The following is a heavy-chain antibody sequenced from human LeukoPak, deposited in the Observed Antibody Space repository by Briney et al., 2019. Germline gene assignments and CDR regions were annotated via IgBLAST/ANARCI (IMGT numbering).Heavy chain of an antibody. D-gene: IGHD2-15*01. Sequence: SQTLSLTCTVSGGSISSGDYYWSWIRRPPGKGLEWIGYIYYSGSTYYNPSLKSRVTISVDTSKNQFSLKLSSVTAADTAVYYCARDVRGYCSGGSCYHCYYYYMDVRGKGTTVTVSS. J-gene: IGHJ6*03. CDR2: IYYSGST. CDR1: GGSISSGDYY. CDR3: ARDVRGYCSGGSCYHCYYYYMDV. V-gene: IGHV4-30-4*08.